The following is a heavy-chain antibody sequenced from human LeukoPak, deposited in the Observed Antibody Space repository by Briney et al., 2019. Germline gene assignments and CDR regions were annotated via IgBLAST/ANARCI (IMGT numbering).Heavy chain of an antibody. V-gene: IGHV1-69*02. D-gene: IGHD3-10*01. J-gene: IGHJ4*02. CDR3: ASAPRGWNFDY. CDR2: IIPILGIA. Sequence: GASVKVSCKASGGTFSSYTISWVRQAPGQGLEWMGRIIPILGIANYAQKFQGRVTITADESTSTAYMELSSLRSEDTAVYYCASAPRGWNFDYWGQGTLVTVSS. CDR1: GGTFSSYT.